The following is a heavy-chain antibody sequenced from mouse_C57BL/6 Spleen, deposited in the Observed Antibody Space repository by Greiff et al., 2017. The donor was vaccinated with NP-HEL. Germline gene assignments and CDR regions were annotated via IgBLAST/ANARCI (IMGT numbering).Heavy chain of an antibody. Sequence: VQLQQPGTELVKPGASVKLSCKASGYTFTSYWMHWVKQRPGQDLEWIGNINPSNGGTNYNEKFKSKATLTVDKSSSTAYMQLSSLTSEDSAVYYCASAYYSKDYAMDYWGQGTSVTVSS. D-gene: IGHD2-5*01. CDR3: ASAYYSKDYAMDY. CDR1: GYTFTSYW. CDR2: INPSNGGT. V-gene: IGHV1-53*01. J-gene: IGHJ4*01.